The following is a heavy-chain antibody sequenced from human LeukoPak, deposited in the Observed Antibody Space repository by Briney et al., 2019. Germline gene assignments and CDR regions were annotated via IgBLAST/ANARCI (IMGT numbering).Heavy chain of an antibody. CDR1: GFTFSNYW. J-gene: IGHJ3*02. V-gene: IGHV3-21*01. CDR3: ARERSSGYSDAFDI. D-gene: IGHD3-22*01. CDR2: ISSSSSYI. Sequence: GGSLRLSCVASGFTFSNYWMSWVRQAPGKGLEWVSSISSSSSYIYYADSVKGRFTISRDNAKNSLYLQMNSLRAEDTAVYYCARERSSGYSDAFDIWGQGTMVTVSS.